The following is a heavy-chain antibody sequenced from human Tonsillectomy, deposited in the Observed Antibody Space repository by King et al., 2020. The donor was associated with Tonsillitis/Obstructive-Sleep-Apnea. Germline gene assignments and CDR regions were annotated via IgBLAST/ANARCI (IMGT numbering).Heavy chain of an antibody. CDR3: ARGDDPMVRGRIYDYYYYRDV. J-gene: IGHJ6*03. V-gene: IGHV1-69*01. CDR1: GGTFSSYA. D-gene: IGHD3-10*01. Sequence: QLVQSGAEVKKPGSSVKVSCKASGGTFSSYAISWVRQAPGQGLEWMGGIIPIFGTANYAQKFQGRVTITADESTSTAYMELSSLRSEDTAVYYCARGDDPMVRGRIYDYYYYRDVWGKGPTVTVSS. CDR2: IIPIFGTA.